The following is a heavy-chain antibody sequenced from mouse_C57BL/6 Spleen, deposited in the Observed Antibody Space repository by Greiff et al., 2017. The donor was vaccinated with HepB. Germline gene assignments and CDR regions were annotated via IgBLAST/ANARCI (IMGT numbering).Heavy chain of an antibody. CDR3: TRGTVEVPYAMDY. J-gene: IGHJ4*01. D-gene: IGHD1-1*01. CDR2: IDPETGCT. V-gene: IGHV1-15*01. CDR1: GYTFTDYE. Sequence: QVQLQQSGAELVRPGASVTLSCKASGYTFTDYEMHWVKQTPVHGLEWIGAIDPETGCTAYNQKFKGKAILTADKSSSTAYMELRSLTSEDSAVYYCTRGTVEVPYAMDYWGQGTSVTVSS.